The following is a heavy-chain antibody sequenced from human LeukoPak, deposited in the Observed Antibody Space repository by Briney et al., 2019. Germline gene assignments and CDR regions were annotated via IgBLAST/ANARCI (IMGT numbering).Heavy chain of an antibody. CDR1: GGSISSSSW. J-gene: IGHJ4*02. CDR3: ARGTTSTVTTDYLDY. V-gene: IGHV4-4*02. D-gene: IGHD4-17*01. CDR2: IYHSGST. Sequence: PSGTLSLTCDVSGGSISSSSWWSWVRQPPEKGLEWIGEIYHSGSTNYNPSLKSRVTISVDKSKNQFSLNLNSVTAADTAVYYCARGTTSTVTTDYLDYWGQGTLVTVSS.